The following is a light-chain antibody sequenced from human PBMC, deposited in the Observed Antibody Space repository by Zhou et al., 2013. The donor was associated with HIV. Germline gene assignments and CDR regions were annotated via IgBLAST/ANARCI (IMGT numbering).Light chain of an antibody. CDR2: DAS. J-gene: IGKJ2*01. CDR1: QSVSSY. V-gene: IGKV3-11*01. Sequence: EIVLTQSPATLSLSPGERATLSCRASQSVSSYLAWYQQKPGQAPRLLIYDASXRATGIPARFSGSGSGTDFTLTISSLEPEDFAVYYCQQRSNWPPYTFGQGTKLEIK. CDR3: QQRSNWPPYT.